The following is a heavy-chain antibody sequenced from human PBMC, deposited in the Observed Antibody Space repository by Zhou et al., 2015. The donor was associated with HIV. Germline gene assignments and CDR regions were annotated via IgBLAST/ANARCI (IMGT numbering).Heavy chain of an antibody. J-gene: IGHJ6*02. CDR1: EFTFSVYI. Sequence: EVQLVESGGGLVPPGGSLRLACDTSEFTFSVYILYWFRQIPGKGLTWVSRIDADGHDKTYADSVRGRFTISRDNTKNTLYLQMNSLRAEDTAVYYCARPEGRYCSSSSCARHGMDVWGQGDPRVTVSS. D-gene: IGHD2-2*01. CDR3: ARPEGRYCSSSSCARHGMDV. CDR2: IDADGHDK. V-gene: IGHV3-74*02.